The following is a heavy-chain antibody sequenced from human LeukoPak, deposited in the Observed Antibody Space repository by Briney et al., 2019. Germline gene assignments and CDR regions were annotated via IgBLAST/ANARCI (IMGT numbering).Heavy chain of an antibody. Sequence: SETLSLTCAVYGGSFSGYYWSWIRQPPGKGLEWIGEINHSGSTNYNPSLKSRVTISVDTSKSQFSLKLSSVTAADTAVYYCAREMGYCSGGSCSYYFDYWGQGTLVTVSS. V-gene: IGHV4-34*01. D-gene: IGHD2-15*01. CDR1: GGSFSGYY. J-gene: IGHJ4*02. CDR3: AREMGYCSGGSCSYYFDY. CDR2: INHSGST.